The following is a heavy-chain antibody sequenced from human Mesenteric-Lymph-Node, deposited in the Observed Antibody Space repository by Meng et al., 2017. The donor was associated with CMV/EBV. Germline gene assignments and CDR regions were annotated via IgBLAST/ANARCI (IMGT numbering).Heavy chain of an antibody. CDR3: ARDRGTGSYSWFDP. J-gene: IGHJ5*02. CDR2: TYYRSKWYN. D-gene: IGHD1-26*01. V-gene: IGHV6-1*01. CDR1: VSSNSAA. Sequence: VSSNSAAWNWTRQSPSRGLEWLGRTYYRSKWYNDYAVSVKSRITINPDTSKNQFSLQLNSVTPEDTAVYYCARDRGTGSYSWFDPWGQGTLVTVSS.